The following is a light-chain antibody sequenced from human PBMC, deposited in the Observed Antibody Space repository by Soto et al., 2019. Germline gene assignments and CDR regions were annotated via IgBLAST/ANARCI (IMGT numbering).Light chain of an antibody. CDR1: SSDVGSYNL. CDR3: CAYAGSSTFPYYF. Sequence: QSVLTQPASVSGSPGQSITISCTGTSSDVGSYNLVSWYQQHPGKAPKLMIYEGSKRPSGVSNRFSGSKSGNTASLTISGLQAEDEADYYCCAYAGSSTFPYYFFVTGTKVTVL. J-gene: IGLJ1*01. V-gene: IGLV2-23*03. CDR2: EGS.